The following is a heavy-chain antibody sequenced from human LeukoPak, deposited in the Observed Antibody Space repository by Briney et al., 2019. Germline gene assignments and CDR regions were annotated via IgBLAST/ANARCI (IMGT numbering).Heavy chain of an antibody. D-gene: IGHD6-19*01. Sequence: SETLSLTCTVSGGSVSSGSYYWSWIRQPPGKGLEWIGYIYYSGSTNYNPSLKSRVTISVDTSKNQFSLKLSSVTAADTAVYYCARGGTSIAVAGTGIYYYYGMDVWGQGTTVTVSS. CDR3: ARGGTSIAVAGTGIYYYYGMDV. V-gene: IGHV4-61*01. CDR2: IYYSGST. J-gene: IGHJ6*02. CDR1: GGSVSSGSYY.